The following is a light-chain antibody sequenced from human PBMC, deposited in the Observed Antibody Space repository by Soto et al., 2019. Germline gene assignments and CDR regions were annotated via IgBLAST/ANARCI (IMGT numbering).Light chain of an antibody. J-gene: IGKJ4*01. CDR2: DVS. Sequence: EIVMTQSPDTLSVSPGERATLSCRASQSVGSNLGWYQQKPGQAPRLLIYDVSTRATGIPARFSGSGSGTEFTLTISSLQSEDFAVYHCQQYNSWVTFGGGTKVEIE. CDR1: QSVGSN. CDR3: QQYNSWVT. V-gene: IGKV3D-15*01.